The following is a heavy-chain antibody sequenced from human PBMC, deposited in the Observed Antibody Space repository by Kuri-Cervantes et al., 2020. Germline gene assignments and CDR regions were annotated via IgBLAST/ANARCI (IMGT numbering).Heavy chain of an antibody. D-gene: IGHD5-18*01. CDR1: GFTFSSSW. CDR2: IKPDGSGK. Sequence: GESLKISCAVSGFTFSSSWMTWVRQAPGKGLEWVANIKPDGSGKNYLDSVKGRFTISRDNAKNSLYLQMNSLTAEDTAVYYCARDFMVTRLFDLWGQGTLVTVSS. V-gene: IGHV3-7*01. CDR3: ARDFMVTRLFDL. J-gene: IGHJ5*02.